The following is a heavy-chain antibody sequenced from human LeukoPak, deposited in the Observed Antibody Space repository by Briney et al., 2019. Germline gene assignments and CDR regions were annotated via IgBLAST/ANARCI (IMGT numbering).Heavy chain of an antibody. D-gene: IGHD2-2*01. J-gene: IGHJ4*02. CDR3: AKDSTSPYCSSTSCYSPFDY. Sequence: GGSLRLSCAASGFTFSSYGMHWVRQAPGKGLEWVAFIRYDGSNKYYADSVKGRFTISRDNSKNTLYLQMNSLRAEDTAVYYCAKDSTSPYCSSTSCYSPFDYWGQGTLVTVSS. CDR2: IRYDGSNK. V-gene: IGHV3-30*02. CDR1: GFTFSSYG.